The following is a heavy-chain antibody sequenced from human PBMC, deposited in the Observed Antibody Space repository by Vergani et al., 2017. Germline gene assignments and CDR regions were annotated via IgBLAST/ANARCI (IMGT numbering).Heavy chain of an antibody. CDR2: IYYSGST. CDR1: GGSISSYY. D-gene: IGHD2-15*01. Sequence: QVQLQESGPGLVKPSETLSLTCTVSGGSISSYYWSWIRQPPGKGLEWIGYIYYSGSTHSSPSLKSRVTISVDTSKNQISLKLSSVTAADTAVYYCASLYCSGGRCYSDYWGQGTLVTGSS. J-gene: IGHJ4*02. V-gene: IGHV4-59*01. CDR3: ASLYCSGGRCYSDY.